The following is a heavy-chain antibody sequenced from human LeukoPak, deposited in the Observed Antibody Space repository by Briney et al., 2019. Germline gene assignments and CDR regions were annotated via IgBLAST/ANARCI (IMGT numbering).Heavy chain of an antibody. D-gene: IGHD3-3*01. CDR3: ARDGGVYYDFWSGPAYYGMDV. V-gene: IGHV1-18*01. CDR2: ISAYNGNT. Sequence: ASVKVSCKASGYTFTSYGISWVRQAPGQGLEWMGWISAYNGNTNYAQKFQGRVTITADESTSTAYMELSSLRSEDTAVYYCARDGGVYYDFWSGPAYYGMDVWGQGTTVTVSS. CDR1: GYTFTSYG. J-gene: IGHJ6*02.